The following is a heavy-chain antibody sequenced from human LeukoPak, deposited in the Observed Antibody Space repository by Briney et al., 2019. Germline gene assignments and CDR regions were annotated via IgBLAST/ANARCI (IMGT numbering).Heavy chain of an antibody. CDR1: GGFISSYY. J-gene: IGHJ4*02. CDR3: ASSRSSSGWSLIDY. D-gene: IGHD6-19*01. V-gene: IGHV4-59*01. Sequence: SETLSLTCTVSGGFISSYYWSWIRQPPGKGLEWIGYIYYSGSTNYKPSLKRRVTISVDTSKNQFSLKVSPVTAADTAVYYCASSRSSSGWSLIDYWGQGALVTVSS. CDR2: IYYSGST.